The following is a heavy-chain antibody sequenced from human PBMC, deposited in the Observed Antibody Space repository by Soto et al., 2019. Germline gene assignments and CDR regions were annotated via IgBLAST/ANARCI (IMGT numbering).Heavy chain of an antibody. CDR1: GFTFSDYY. CDR2: FTSSGTCV. Sequence: PGGSLRLSCAASGFTFSDYYMTLIRQAPGEGLEWVSYFTSSGTCVYYPDSVKGRFTISRDNAKKSLYLQMSSLRAEDTAVYYCARAYSDAFDIWGQGTMVTVSS. D-gene: IGHD2-15*01. CDR3: ARAYSDAFDI. J-gene: IGHJ3*02. V-gene: IGHV3-11*01.